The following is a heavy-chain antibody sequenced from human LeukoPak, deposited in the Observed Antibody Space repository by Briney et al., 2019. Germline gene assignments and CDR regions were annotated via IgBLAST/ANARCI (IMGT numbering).Heavy chain of an antibody. J-gene: IGHJ4*02. D-gene: IGHD5-18*01. CDR1: GFTFSSYG. Sequence: PGRSLRLSCAASGFTFSSYGMHWVRQAPGKGLEWVAVVSYDGSNKYYADSVKGRFTISRDNSKNTLYLQMNSLRAEDTAVYYCARAGYSYGYGVGFDYWGQGTLVTVSS. CDR3: ARAGYSYGYGVGFDY. CDR2: VSYDGSNK. V-gene: IGHV3-30*03.